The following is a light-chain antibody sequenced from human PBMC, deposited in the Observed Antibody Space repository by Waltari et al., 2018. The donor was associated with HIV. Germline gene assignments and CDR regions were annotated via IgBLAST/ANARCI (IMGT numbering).Light chain of an antibody. CDR2: WAS. Sequence: DIVMTQAPDSLAVSLGQRATISCKSRHTVLYNSNNKNHLAWYQQKAGQPPKLLIYWASIREIGVPERFTGSGSGTDFNLTISSLRADDVAVYYCQQFFTFPRTFGQGTKVEI. CDR1: HTVLYNSNNKNH. CDR3: QQFFTFPRT. J-gene: IGKJ1*01. V-gene: IGKV4-1*01.